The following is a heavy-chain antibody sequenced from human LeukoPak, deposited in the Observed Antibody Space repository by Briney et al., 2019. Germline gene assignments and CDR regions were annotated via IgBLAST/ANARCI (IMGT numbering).Heavy chain of an antibody. CDR1: GGSLNSSAYY. Sequence: SETLSLTCTVSGGSLNSSAYYWAWIRQSPGRGLEWIGSIYYSGTTFYSVSLRSRVTISIDSSKNQISLKLRSVNVSDTAVYYRARHGGLPAVVEGFDPWGRGFLVTVSS. J-gene: IGHJ5*02. D-gene: IGHD4-23*01. V-gene: IGHV4-39*01. CDR2: IYYSGTT. CDR3: ARHGGLPAVVEGFDP.